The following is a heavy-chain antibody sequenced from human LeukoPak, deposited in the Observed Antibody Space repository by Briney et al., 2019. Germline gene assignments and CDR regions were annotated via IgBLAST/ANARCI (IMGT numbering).Heavy chain of an antibody. CDR3: ARDSEWELLVFDY. V-gene: IGHV1-69*06. J-gene: IGHJ4*02. Sequence: GASVKVSCKASGGTFSTYVISWVRQAPGQGLEWMGGIIPVFGTANYAEKFQDRVTITADKSTSTAYMELSSLRSEDTAVYYCARDSEWELLVFDYWGQGTLVTVSS. CDR2: IIPVFGTA. CDR1: GGTFSTYV. D-gene: IGHD1-26*01.